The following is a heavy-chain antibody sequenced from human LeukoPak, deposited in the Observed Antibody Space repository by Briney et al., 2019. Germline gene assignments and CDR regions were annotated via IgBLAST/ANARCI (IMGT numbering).Heavy chain of an antibody. V-gene: IGHV3-48*01. CDR2: ISSSSSTI. J-gene: IGHJ3*02. CDR3: TATTYYDFWKSFDI. D-gene: IGHD3-3*01. CDR1: GFTFSSYS. Sequence: GGSLRLSCAASGFTFSSYSMNWVRQAPGKGLEWVSYISSSSSTIYYADSVKGRFTISRDNSKNTLYLQMNSLKTEDTAVYYCTATTYYDFWKSFDIWGQGTMVTVSS.